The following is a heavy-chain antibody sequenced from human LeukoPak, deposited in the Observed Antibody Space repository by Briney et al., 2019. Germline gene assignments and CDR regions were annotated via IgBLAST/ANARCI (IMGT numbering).Heavy chain of an antibody. CDR3: ARASYYDFWSGYQYYGMDV. J-gene: IGHJ6*02. CDR2: ISAYNGNT. V-gene: IGHV1-18*01. Sequence: GASVKVSCKASGYTFTSYGISWVRQAPGQGLEWMGWISAYNGNTNYAQKLQGRVTMTTDTSTSTAYMELRSLRSDDTAVYYCARASYYDFWSGYQYYGMDVWGQGTTVTVSS. D-gene: IGHD3-3*01. CDR1: GYTFTSYG.